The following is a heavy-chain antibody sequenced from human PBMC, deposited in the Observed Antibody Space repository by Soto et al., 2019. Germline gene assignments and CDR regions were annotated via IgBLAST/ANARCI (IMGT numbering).Heavy chain of an antibody. CDR3: ARVRYSATWYITFDI. V-gene: IGHV4-30-4*01. J-gene: IGHJ3*02. Sequence: VQLQESGPGLVKHSQTLSLSCTVSGDSITNGDYYWSWIRQPPGKGLEWIGYISFSRSAYYTPSLKSRVTISSETSKNQFSLKLSSVTAADTAVYYCARVRYSATWYITFDIWGRGTLVTVSS. CDR1: GDSITNGDYY. D-gene: IGHD6-13*01. CDR2: ISFSRSA.